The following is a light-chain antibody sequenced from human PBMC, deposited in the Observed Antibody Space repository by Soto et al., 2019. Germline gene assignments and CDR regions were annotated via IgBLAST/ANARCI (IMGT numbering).Light chain of an antibody. CDR1: QSVSSN. CDR2: GAS. CDR3: QQYNNWPLYT. J-gene: IGKJ2*01. V-gene: IGKV3-15*01. Sequence: EIVMTQSPATLSVSPGERATLSCRASQSVSSNLALYQQKPGQAPRLLIYGASTRATGTPARFSGSGSGTEFTLTISSLQSEDFAVYYCQQYNNWPLYTFGQGTKLEIK.